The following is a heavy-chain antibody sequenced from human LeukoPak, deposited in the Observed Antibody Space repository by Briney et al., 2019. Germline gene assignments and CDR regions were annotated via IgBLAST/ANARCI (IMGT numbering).Heavy chain of an antibody. V-gene: IGHV4-4*07. D-gene: IGHD2-2*01. CDR3: ARELEPFYCSSTSCRNAPYYYYYMDV. CDR2: IYTSGST. CDR1: GSSISSYY. Sequence: PSETLSLTRTVSGSSISSYYWSWIRQPAGKGLEWIGRIYTSGSTNYNPSLKSRVTMSVDTSKNQFSLKLSSVTAADTAVYYCARELEPFYCSSTSCRNAPYYYYYMDVWGKGTTVTVSS. J-gene: IGHJ6*03.